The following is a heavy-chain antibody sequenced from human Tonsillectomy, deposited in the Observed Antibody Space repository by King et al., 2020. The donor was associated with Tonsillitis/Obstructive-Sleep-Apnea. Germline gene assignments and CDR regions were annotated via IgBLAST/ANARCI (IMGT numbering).Heavy chain of an antibody. Sequence: VQLVESGGGVVQPGRSLRLSCAASGFTFSTYAMHWVRQAPGKGLEWVALLSYDGSNKYYVDSVKGRFTISRDNSKSTLYLQMNSLRPEDTAVYYCAGSSGGWVSARLFLDYWGQGTLVTVSS. CDR1: GFTFSTYA. J-gene: IGHJ4*02. CDR3: AGSSGGWVSARLFLDY. V-gene: IGHV3-30*04. D-gene: IGHD6-6*01. CDR2: LSYDGSNK.